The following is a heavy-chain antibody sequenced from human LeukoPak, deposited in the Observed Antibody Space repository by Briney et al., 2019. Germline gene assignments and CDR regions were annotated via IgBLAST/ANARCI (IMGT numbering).Heavy chain of an antibody. J-gene: IGHJ4*02. CDR1: GGSFSGYY. CDR3: AATIFGVVSDY. Sequence: SETLSLTCAVYGGSFSGYYWSWIRQPPGKGLEWIGEINHSGSTNYNPPLKSRVTISVDTSKNQFSLKLSSVTAADTAVYYCAATIFGVVSDYWGQGTLVTVSS. D-gene: IGHD3-3*01. CDR2: INHSGST. V-gene: IGHV4-34*01.